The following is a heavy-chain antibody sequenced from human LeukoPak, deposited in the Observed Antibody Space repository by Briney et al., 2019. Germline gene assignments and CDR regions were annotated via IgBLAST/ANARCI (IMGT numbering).Heavy chain of an antibody. J-gene: IGHJ4*02. CDR1: GFNFNGYW. Sequence: SGGSLRLSCAASGFNFNGYWMSWVRQAPGKGLEWVANIKQDGSEKYYVDSVRGRLTISRDNAENSLFLQMNRLRVEDTAVYYCAGGHSSGYYPIDYWGQGTLVTVSS. V-gene: IGHV3-7*04. CDR3: AGGHSSGYYPIDY. CDR2: IKQDGSEK. D-gene: IGHD3-22*01.